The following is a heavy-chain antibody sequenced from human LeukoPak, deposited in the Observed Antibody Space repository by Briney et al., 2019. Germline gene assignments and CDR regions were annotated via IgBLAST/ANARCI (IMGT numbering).Heavy chain of an antibody. V-gene: IGHV4-59*02. CDR3: ARGGIRYFEWLFDY. J-gene: IGHJ4*02. Sequence: SETLSLTCTVSGDSVSSYHWRWLRQPPGKGLEWSGYIYYSGSTKYNPSLKSRVTISVDTSKNQFSLKLSSVTAADTAVYYCARGGIRYFEWLFDYWGQGTLVTVSS. D-gene: IGHD3-9*01. CDR1: GDSVSSYH. CDR2: IYYSGST.